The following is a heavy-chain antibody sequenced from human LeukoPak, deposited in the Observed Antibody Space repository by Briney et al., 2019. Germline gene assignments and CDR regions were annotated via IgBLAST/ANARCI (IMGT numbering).Heavy chain of an antibody. CDR1: GFIFRSFS. J-gene: IGHJ5*02. CDR2: ISSTSNHR. D-gene: IGHD2-2*01. Sequence: QPGGSLRLSCAASGFIFRSFSMTWVRQAPGKGLEWVAAISSTSNHRYHADSVKGRFTISRDNARNSLYLQMNSLRVEDTAVYYCARGDPYADLWGQGTLVTVAS. CDR3: ARGDPYADL. V-gene: IGHV3-21*01.